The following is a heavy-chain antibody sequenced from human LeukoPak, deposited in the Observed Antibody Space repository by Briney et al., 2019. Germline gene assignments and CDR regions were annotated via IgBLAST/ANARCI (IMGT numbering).Heavy chain of an antibody. CDR2: ISGSGGST. D-gene: IGHD3-22*01. CDR3: ARGGYYDSSGYYGY. V-gene: IGHV3-23*01. Sequence: GGSLRLSCAASGFTFSSYAMSWVRQAPGKGLEWVSAISGSGGSTYYADSVKGRFTISRDNSKNTLYLQMNSLRAEDTAVYYCARGGYYDSSGYYGYWGQGTLVTVSS. CDR1: GFTFSSYA. J-gene: IGHJ4*02.